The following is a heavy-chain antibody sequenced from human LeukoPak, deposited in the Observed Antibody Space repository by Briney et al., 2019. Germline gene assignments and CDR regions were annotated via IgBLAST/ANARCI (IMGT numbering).Heavy chain of an antibody. CDR2: ISYDGSNK. CDR1: GFTFSSYG. CDR3: AKINSNPSAYYYYYGMDV. V-gene: IGHV3-30*18. D-gene: IGHD6-13*01. Sequence: WRSLRLSCAASGFTFSSYGMHWVRQAPGKGLEWVAVISYDGSNKYYADSVKGRFTISRDNSKNTLYLQMNSLRAEDTAVYYCAKINSNPSAYYYYYGMDVWGQGTTVTVSS. J-gene: IGHJ6*02.